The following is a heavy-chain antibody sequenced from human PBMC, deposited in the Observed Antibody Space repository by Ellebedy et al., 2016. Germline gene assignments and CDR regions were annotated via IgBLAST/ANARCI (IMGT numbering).Heavy chain of an antibody. CDR3: ATSKGFYHFEY. J-gene: IGHJ4*02. CDR1: AFTFSGYA. V-gene: IGHV3-30-3*01. Sequence: GGSLRLSCAASAFTFSGYAMHWVRQAPGKGLEWVAVISYDGSDKYYADSVRGRFTISRDNSKNTLYLQMNSLRAEDTAVYSCATSKGFYHFEYWGQGTLVTVSS. D-gene: IGHD4-11*01. CDR2: ISYDGSDK.